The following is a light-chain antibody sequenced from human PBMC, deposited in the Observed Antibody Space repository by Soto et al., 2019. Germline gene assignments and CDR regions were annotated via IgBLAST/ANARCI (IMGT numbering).Light chain of an antibody. CDR3: QQYGSSRA. J-gene: IGKJ1*01. CDR2: GAS. Sequence: EIVLTQSPDTLSLSPGQRASLSCRASQTVSSNYLAWYQQKPGRAPRLLIYGASSRATGIPDRFSGSGSGTDFTLTISRLEPEDFAVYYCQQYGSSRAFGQGTKVEIK. V-gene: IGKV3-20*01. CDR1: QTVSSNY.